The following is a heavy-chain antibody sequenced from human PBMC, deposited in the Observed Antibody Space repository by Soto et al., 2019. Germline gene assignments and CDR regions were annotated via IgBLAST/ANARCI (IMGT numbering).Heavy chain of an antibody. CDR1: GFTFANYA. J-gene: IGHJ6*02. CDR3: AKALAGLWFAPYGMDV. Sequence: QPGGSLRLSCGTSGFTFANYAMGWVRQAPGKGLEWVSGISSSGGRTYYADSVKGRFTVSRDNSKNTLYLQMNSLRAEDTAVYYCAKALAGLWFAPYGMDVWGQGTTVTVSS. CDR2: ISSSGGRT. V-gene: IGHV3-23*01. D-gene: IGHD3-10*01.